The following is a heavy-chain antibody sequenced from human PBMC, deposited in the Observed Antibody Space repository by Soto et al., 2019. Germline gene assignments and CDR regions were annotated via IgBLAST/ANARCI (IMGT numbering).Heavy chain of an antibody. D-gene: IGHD2-2*01. V-gene: IGHV3-48*03. CDR2: ISSSGSTI. CDR3: AIVVPAAMAEPFDH. CDR1: GFTFSSYE. J-gene: IGHJ4*02. Sequence: GGSLRLSCAASGFTFSSYEMNWVRQAPGKGLEWVSYISSSGSTIYYADSVKGRFTISRDNAKNSLYLQMNSLRAEDTAVYYCAIVVPAAMAEPFDHWGQGTLVTV.